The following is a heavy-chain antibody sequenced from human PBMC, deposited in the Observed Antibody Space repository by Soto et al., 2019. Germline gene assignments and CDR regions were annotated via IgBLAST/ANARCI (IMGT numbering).Heavy chain of an antibody. CDR1: GFAFSSYA. D-gene: IGHD5-12*01. CDR2: LRGNGAST. V-gene: IGHV3-23*01. J-gene: IGHJ4*02. Sequence: GGSLRLSCAASGFAFSSYAMSWVRQAPGTGLEWVSALRGNGASTYSADSVKGRFTISRDNSKNTLYLQMNSLRAEDTAVYYCAKHWGYDGNSGFRYWGQGTLVTVSS. CDR3: AKHWGYDGNSGFRY.